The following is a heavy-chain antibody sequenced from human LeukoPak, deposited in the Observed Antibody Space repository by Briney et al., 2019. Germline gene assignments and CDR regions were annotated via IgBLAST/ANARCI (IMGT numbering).Heavy chain of an antibody. V-gene: IGHV3-7*01. J-gene: IGHJ6*03. CDR3: ARDHYYYYMDV. CDR2: IKYDGSEK. CDR1: GFTFSDYW. Sequence: GGSLRLSCAVSGFTFSDYWMSWVRQAPGKGLEWVASIKYDGSEKYCVDSVEGRFTISRDNAKNSLYLQMNSLRAEDTAVYYCARDHYYYYMDVWGKGTTVTVSS.